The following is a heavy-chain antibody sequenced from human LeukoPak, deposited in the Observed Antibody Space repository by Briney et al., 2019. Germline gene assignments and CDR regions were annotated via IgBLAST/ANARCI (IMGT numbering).Heavy chain of an antibody. CDR2: IWYDGSNR. CDR1: GFTFSSYG. J-gene: IGHJ4*02. CDR3: ARNWGDHFDWLHDY. V-gene: IGHV3-33*01. D-gene: IGHD3-9*01. Sequence: GGSLRLSCAASGFTFSSYGMHWVRQAPGRGLESVAIIWYDGSNRYYADSVKGRFTISRDNSKNTLYLQMNSLRAEDTAVYYCARNWGDHFDWLHDYWGQGTLVTVSS.